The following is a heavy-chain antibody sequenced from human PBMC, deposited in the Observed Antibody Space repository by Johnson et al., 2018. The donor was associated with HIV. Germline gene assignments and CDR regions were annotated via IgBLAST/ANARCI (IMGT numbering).Heavy chain of an antibody. D-gene: IGHD1-26*01. CDR3: AKEFPTRGPFDI. CDR1: GFTFSSYG. V-gene: IGHV3-30*18. Sequence: QVQLVESGGGVVQPGRSLRLSCAASGFTFSSYGMHWVRQAPGKGLEWVAVISYDGSNKYYADSVKGRFTISRDNSKNTLYLQMNSLRAEDTAVYYCAKEFPTRGPFDIGGQGTMVTVSS. CDR2: ISYDGSNK. J-gene: IGHJ3*02.